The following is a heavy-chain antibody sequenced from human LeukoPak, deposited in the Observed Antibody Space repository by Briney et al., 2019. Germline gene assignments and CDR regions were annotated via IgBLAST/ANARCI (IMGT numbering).Heavy chain of an antibody. CDR3: ARDDVPVI. CDR1: GFTFTSYA. V-gene: IGHV3-53*01. D-gene: IGHD2/OR15-2a*01. CDR2: IYSDGST. J-gene: IGHJ4*02. Sequence: PGGSLRLSCAASGFTFTSYAMTWVRQAPGKGLEWVSFIYSDGSTYYADSVKGRFTISRDNSKNTLYLQMNSLRVEDTAVYYCARDDVPVIWGQGTLVTVSS.